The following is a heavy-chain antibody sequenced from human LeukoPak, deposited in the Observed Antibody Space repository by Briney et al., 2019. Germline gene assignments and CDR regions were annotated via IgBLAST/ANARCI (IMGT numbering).Heavy chain of an antibody. Sequence: GRSLRLSCAASGFTFSSYAMHWVRQAPGKGLEWVAVISYDGSNKYYAHSVEGRFTISRDNSKNTLYLQMDSLRAEDTAVYYCARDRAWNYFDYWGQGTLVTVSS. CDR2: ISYDGSNK. V-gene: IGHV3-30*04. CDR1: GFTFSSYA. J-gene: IGHJ4*02. D-gene: IGHD3-3*01. CDR3: ARDRAWNYFDY.